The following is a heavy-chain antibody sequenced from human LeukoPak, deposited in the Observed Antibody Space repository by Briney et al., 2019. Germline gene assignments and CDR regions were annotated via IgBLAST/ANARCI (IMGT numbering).Heavy chain of an antibody. CDR3: AREIRSYSSGWYSWFDP. CDR1: GYTFTSYG. J-gene: IGHJ5*02. CDR2: ISAYNGNT. Sequence: AASVKVSCKASGYTFTSYGISWVRQAPGQGLEWMRWISAYNGNTNYAQKLQGRVTMTTDTSTSTAYMELRSLRSDDTAVYYCAREIRSYSSGWYSWFDPWGQGTLVTVSS. V-gene: IGHV1-18*04. D-gene: IGHD6-19*01.